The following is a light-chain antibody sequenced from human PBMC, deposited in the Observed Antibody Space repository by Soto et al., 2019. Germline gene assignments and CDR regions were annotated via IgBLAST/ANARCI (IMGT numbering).Light chain of an antibody. CDR3: QYYDSSLSGWV. V-gene: IGLV1-40*01. CDR2: GNS. CDR1: NSNIGAGYD. Sequence: QPVLTQPPSVSGAPGQRVTISCTGYNSNIGAGYDVHWYQQLPGTAPKLLIYGNSNRPSGVPDRFSASKSGTSASLAITGLQAEDEADYYCQYYDSSLSGWVFGGGTQLTVL. J-gene: IGLJ3*02.